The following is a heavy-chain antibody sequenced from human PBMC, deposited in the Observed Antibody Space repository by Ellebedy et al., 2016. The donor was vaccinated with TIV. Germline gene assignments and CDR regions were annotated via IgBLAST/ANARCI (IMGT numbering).Heavy chain of an antibody. CDR2: FGGRSTTT. V-gene: IGHV3-23*01. CDR3: AKISPTHRGAFDI. J-gene: IGHJ3*02. D-gene: IGHD3-3*02. CDR1: GFTFSSYA. Sequence: GGSLRLXCAASGFTFSSYAMSWLRQAPGKGLEWVSVFGGRSTTTYYADSVKGRFTISRDNSKNTLFLQMSSLRGDDTARYYCAKISPTHRGAFDIWGQGTMVTVSS.